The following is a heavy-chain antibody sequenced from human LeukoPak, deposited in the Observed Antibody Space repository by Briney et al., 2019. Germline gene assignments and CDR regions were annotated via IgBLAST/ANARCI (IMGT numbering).Heavy chain of an antibody. CDR2: INPNTGGA. Sequence: GASVKVSCKASGYTFTAYYLHWVRQAPGQGLEWMGWINPNTGGAKYAQKFQGRLTMTRDTSINTVYMGLSRLRSDATAVYFCAKGRVVAVTKTLGYHWFDPWGQGTLVTVSS. V-gene: IGHV1-2*02. CDR3: AKGRVVAVTKTLGYHWFDP. D-gene: IGHD3-22*01. J-gene: IGHJ5*02. CDR1: GYTFTAYY.